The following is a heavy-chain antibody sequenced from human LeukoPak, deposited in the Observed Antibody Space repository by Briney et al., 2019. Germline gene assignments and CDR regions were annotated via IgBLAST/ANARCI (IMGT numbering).Heavy chain of an antibody. V-gene: IGHV3-7*04. CDR1: GFTFSNYW. Sequence: GGSLRLSCAASGFTFSNYWMSWVHQAPGKGVEWVANIKHDGSETHYVASVKGRFTISRDNAKKSLDLQMHSLRAEDTAVYYCARIIEGEQLALDCWGQGTLVSVSS. CDR2: IKHDGSET. CDR3: ARIIEGEQLALDC. D-gene: IGHD6-13*01. J-gene: IGHJ4*02.